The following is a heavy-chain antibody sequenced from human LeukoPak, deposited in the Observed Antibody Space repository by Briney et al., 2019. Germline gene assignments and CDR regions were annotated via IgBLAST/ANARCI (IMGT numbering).Heavy chain of an antibody. Sequence: PGGSLRLSCAASGFTVSSNYMSWVRRAPGKGLEWVSVIYSGGSTYYADSVKGRFTISRDNSKNTLYLQMNSLRAEDTAVYYCARVDTAMGLLFDYWGQGTLVTVSS. J-gene: IGHJ4*02. CDR3: ARVDTAMGLLFDY. V-gene: IGHV3-53*01. CDR1: GFTVSSNY. CDR2: IYSGGST. D-gene: IGHD5-18*01.